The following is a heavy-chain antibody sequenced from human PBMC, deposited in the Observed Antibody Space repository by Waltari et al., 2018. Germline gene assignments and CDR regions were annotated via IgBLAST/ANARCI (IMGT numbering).Heavy chain of an antibody. CDR2: TNYRGSS. D-gene: IGHD6-13*01. V-gene: IGHV4-30-4*08. CDR3: ASGGDSSVWSSLFDY. CDR1: GGSLSGGDYY. Sequence: VQLQESGPGLVSTSRSLSLTWTVAGGSLSGGDYYRSWTRQPPGKGMGWIGSTNYRGSSYFNPSLNRRVTISVYTSKDQFSLKLSSVTAADAAVYFCASGGDSSVWSSLFDYWGQGTLVTVSS. J-gene: IGHJ4*02.